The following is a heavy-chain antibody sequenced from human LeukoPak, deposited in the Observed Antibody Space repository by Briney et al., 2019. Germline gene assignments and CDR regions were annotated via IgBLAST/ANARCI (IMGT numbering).Heavy chain of an antibody. Sequence: ASVKVSCKASGYTFTGYYMHWVRQAPGQGLVWMGWINTNTGNPTYAQGFTGRFVFSLDTSVSTAYLQISSLKAEDTAVYYCARGGRYSSGWLPLPGLDIWGQGTMVTVSS. CDR1: GYTFTGYY. V-gene: IGHV7-4-1*02. J-gene: IGHJ3*02. CDR2: INTNTGNP. CDR3: ARGGRYSSGWLPLPGLDI. D-gene: IGHD6-19*01.